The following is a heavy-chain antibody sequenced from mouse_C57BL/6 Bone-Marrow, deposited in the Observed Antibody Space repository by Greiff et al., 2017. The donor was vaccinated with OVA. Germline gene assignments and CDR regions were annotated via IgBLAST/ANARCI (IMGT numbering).Heavy chain of an antibody. CDR2: ISNGGGST. Sequence: EVKVEESGGGLVQPGGSLKLSCAASGFTFSDYYMYWVRQTPEKRLEWVAYISNGGGSTYYPDTVKGRFTISRDNAKNTLYLQMSRLKSEDTAMYYCARLYGSTDWYFDVWGTGTTVTVSS. V-gene: IGHV5-12*01. CDR1: GFTFSDYY. D-gene: IGHD1-1*01. CDR3: ARLYGSTDWYFDV. J-gene: IGHJ1*03.